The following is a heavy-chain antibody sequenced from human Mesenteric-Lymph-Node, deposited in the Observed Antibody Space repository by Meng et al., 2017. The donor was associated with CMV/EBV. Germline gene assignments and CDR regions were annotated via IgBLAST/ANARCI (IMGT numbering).Heavy chain of an antibody. CDR3: ARFQAYDILTGPDY. CDR1: GYTFTGYY. J-gene: IGHJ4*02. V-gene: IGHV1-18*04. D-gene: IGHD3-9*01. CDR2: ISTHSDIT. Sequence: SGYTFTGYYMHWVRQAPGQGLEWMGWISTHSDITNYAQKFQGRLTMTPDSSTNTAHMEMRSLRSDDTAVYYCARFQAYDILTGPDYWGQGTLVTVSS.